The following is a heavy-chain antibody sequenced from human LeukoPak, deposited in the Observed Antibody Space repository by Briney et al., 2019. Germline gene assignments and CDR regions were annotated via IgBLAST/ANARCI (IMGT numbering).Heavy chain of an antibody. V-gene: IGHV4-31*03. CDR1: GGSISSGGYY. Sequence: PSETLSLTCTVSGGSISSGGYYWSWIRQHPGKGLEWIGYIYYSGSTYYNPSLKSRVTISVDTSKNQFSLKLSSVTAADTAVYYCARVWSYGGNSVDYWGQGTLVTVSS. CDR3: ARVWSYGGNSVDY. D-gene: IGHD4-23*01. J-gene: IGHJ4*02. CDR2: IYYSGST.